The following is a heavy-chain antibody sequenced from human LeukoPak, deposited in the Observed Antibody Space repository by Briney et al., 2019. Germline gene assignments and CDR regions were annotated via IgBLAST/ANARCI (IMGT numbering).Heavy chain of an antibody. CDR1: GFTFSSYA. V-gene: IGHV3-23*01. D-gene: IGHD6-13*01. CDR2: ISGSGGST. CDR3: ARTKDTGYSSSWYKS. Sequence: GGSLRLSCAASGFTFSSYAMSWVRQAPGKGLEWVSAISGSGGSTYHADSVKGRFTISRDNSKNTLYLQMNSLRAEDTAVYYCARTKDTGYSSSWYKSWGQGTLVTVSS. J-gene: IGHJ4*02.